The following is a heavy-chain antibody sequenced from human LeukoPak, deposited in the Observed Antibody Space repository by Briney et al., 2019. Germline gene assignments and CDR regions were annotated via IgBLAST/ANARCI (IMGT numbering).Heavy chain of an antibody. V-gene: IGHV3-53*01. Sequence: PGGSLRLSCAVSGFTVSSNYMTWVRQAPGKGLEWVSVIYSGGTTYYTDSVKGRFTISRGNSRNTVYLQMNSLRAEDTAVYYCAREDGDPYSPFDYWGQGTLVTVSS. CDR3: AREDGDPYSPFDY. CDR1: GFTVSSNY. D-gene: IGHD7-27*01. CDR2: IYSGGTT. J-gene: IGHJ4*02.